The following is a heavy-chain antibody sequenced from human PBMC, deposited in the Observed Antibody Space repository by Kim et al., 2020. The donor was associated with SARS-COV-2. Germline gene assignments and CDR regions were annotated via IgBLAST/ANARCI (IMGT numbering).Heavy chain of an antibody. CDR2: IYYSGST. Sequence: SETLSLTCTVSGGSISSSSYYWGWIRQPPGKGLEWIGSIYYSGSTYYNPSLKSRVTISVDTSKNQFSLKLSSVTAADTAVYYCARDFFWQQLVTSWFDPWGQGTLVTVSS. J-gene: IGHJ5*02. V-gene: IGHV4-39*02. CDR3: ARDFFWQQLVTSWFDP. D-gene: IGHD6-13*01. CDR1: GGSISSSSYY.